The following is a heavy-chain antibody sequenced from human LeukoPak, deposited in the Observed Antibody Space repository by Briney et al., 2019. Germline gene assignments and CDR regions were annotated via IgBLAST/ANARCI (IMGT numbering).Heavy chain of an antibody. CDR1: GYTFTGYY. Sequence: ASVKVSCKAYGYTFTGYYMHWVRQAPGQGLEWMGRINPNSGGTNYAQKFQGRVTMTRDTSISTAYMELSRLRSDDTAVYYCARRYCSGGSSYGPFDYWGQGTLVTVSS. CDR3: ARRYCSGGSSYGPFDY. CDR2: INPNSGGT. D-gene: IGHD2-15*01. V-gene: IGHV1-2*06. J-gene: IGHJ4*02.